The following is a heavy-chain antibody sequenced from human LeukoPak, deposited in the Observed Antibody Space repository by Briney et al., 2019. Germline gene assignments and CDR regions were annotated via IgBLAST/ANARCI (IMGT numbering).Heavy chain of an antibody. CDR1: GGTFSSYA. CDR3: ARDHGDGYNPVYRPFDY. Sequence: EASVKVSCKASGGTFSSYAISWVRQAPGQGLEWIGGIIPIFGTTNYAPKFQGKVTITTDESTSTAYMELGSLRSEDTAVYYCARDHGDGYNPVYRPFDYSGQGTLVTVSS. CDR2: IIPIFGTT. D-gene: IGHD5-24*01. V-gene: IGHV1-69*05. J-gene: IGHJ4*02.